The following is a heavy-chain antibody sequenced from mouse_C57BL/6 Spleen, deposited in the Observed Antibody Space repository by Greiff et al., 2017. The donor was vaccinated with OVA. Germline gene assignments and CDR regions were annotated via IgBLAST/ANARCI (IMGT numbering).Heavy chain of an antibody. CDR3: TSEDYDYDGAWFAY. CDR2: ISSGGDYI. V-gene: IGHV5-9-1*02. CDR1: GFTFSSYA. D-gene: IGHD2-4*01. Sequence: EVMLVESGAGLVKPGGSLKLSCAASGFTFSSYAMSWVRQTPEKRLEWVAYISSGGDYIYYADTVKGRFTISRDNARNTLYLQMSSLKSEDTAMYYCTSEDYDYDGAWFAYWGQGSLVTVSA. J-gene: IGHJ3*01.